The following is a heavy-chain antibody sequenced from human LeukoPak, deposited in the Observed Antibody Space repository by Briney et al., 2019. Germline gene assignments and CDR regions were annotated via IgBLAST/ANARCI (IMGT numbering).Heavy chain of an antibody. Sequence: ASVKVSCKASGYTLTGYYIHWVRQAPGPGLEWMGWINPNSGGTNYAQNFQGRVTMTRDTSISTAYMELSSLTSDDTAVYYCARSHCISTSCYPDYWGQRTLVTVSS. D-gene: IGHD2-2*01. V-gene: IGHV1-2*02. CDR2: INPNSGGT. CDR3: ARSHCISTSCYPDY. J-gene: IGHJ4*02. CDR1: GYTLTGYY.